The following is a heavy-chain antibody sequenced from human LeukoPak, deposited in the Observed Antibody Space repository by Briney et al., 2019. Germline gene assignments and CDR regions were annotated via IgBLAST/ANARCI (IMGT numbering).Heavy chain of an antibody. V-gene: IGHV1-18*01. CDR2: ISPYNGNT. D-gene: IGHD3-10*01. CDR1: GYTFTSFG. Sequence: GASVTVSCKASGYTFTSFGITWVRQAPGQGLEWMGWISPYNGNTNYAQKLQDRVTMPTDTSTTPAHMEVRSLTSDDTAVYYCARTFGGNFRLDYWGQGTLVTVSS. CDR3: ARTFGGNFRLDY. J-gene: IGHJ4*02.